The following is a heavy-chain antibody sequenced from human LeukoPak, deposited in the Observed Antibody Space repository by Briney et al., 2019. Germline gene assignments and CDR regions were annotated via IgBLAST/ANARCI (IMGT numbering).Heavy chain of an antibody. D-gene: IGHD2-2*01. CDR1: GFTFSSYS. J-gene: IGHJ4*02. CDR3: ARDQEDIVVVPAAAQYFDY. CDR2: ISSSSSYI. V-gene: IGHV3-21*01. Sequence: GGSLRLSCAASGFTFSSYSMNWVRQAPGKGLEWVSSISSSSSYIYYADSVKGRFTISRDNAKNSLYLQMNSLRAEDTAVYYCARDQEDIVVVPAAAQYFDYWGQGTLVTVSS.